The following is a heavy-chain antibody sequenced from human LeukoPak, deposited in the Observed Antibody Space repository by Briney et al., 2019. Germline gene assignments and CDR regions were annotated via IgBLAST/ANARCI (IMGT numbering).Heavy chain of an antibody. Sequence: PGGSLRLSCAASGFTFNRHSMNWVRQAPGKGLEWVSYISSSSSTIYYADSVKGRFTISRDNSKNTLYLQMNSLRAEDTAVYYCARYGLLWFGETPTLYGMDVWGQGTTVTVSS. CDR2: ISSSSSTI. CDR3: ARYGLLWFGETPTLYGMDV. V-gene: IGHV3-48*01. CDR1: GFTFNRHS. J-gene: IGHJ6*02. D-gene: IGHD3-10*01.